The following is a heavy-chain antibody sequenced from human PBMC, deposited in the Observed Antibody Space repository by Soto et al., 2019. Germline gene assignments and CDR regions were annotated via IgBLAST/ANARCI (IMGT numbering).Heavy chain of an antibody. CDR1: SGPSRSHN. D-gene: IGHD3-10*01. CDR3: VSQGIGHLPGLVDV. CDR2: VYDTGST. J-gene: IGHJ6*02. V-gene: IGHV4-59*08. Sequence: VQLQQSGPGLVKPSETLSLTCTVSSGPSRSHNWGWIRQPPGRGLEWIGYVYDTGSTSYNPSLNTRVTISADTPMNHISLTLSSVTAADRAVYYCVSQGIGHLPGLVDVWGQGTTVSVS.